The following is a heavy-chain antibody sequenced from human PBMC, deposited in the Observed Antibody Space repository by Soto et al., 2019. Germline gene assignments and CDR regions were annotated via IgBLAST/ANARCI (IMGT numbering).Heavy chain of an antibody. CDR2: IYSSGST. CDR1: GGSISGYY. Sequence: PSETLSLTCTVSGGSISGYYWSWIRQPPGKGLQWIGYIYSSGSTNYNPSLKSRVTISVDTSKNQFSLNLSSATAADTAVYYSVRPRRDFAYWGQGSLVT. CDR3: VRPRRDFAY. J-gene: IGHJ4*02. V-gene: IGHV4-59*08.